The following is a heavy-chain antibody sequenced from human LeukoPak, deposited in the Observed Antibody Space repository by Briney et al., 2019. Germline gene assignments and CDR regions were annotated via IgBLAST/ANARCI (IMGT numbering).Heavy chain of an antibody. Sequence: GGSLRLSCAASGFTFSSYSMNWVRQAPGKGLEWVSYISSSSSTIYYADSVKGRFTTSRDNAKNSLYLQMNSLRDEDTALYYCVRGYDDSGSYLDWGQGTLVTVSS. J-gene: IGHJ4*02. V-gene: IGHV3-48*02. CDR3: VRGYDDSGSYLD. CDR1: GFTFSSYS. CDR2: ISSSSSTI. D-gene: IGHD3-10*01.